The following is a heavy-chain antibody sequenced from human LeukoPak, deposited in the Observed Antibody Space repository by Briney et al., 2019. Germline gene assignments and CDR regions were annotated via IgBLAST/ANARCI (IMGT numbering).Heavy chain of an antibody. D-gene: IGHD5-12*01. CDR1: GGSISSGGYY. Sequence: SETLSLTCTVSGGSISSGGYYWSWIRQHPGKGLEWIGYIYCSGSTYYNPSLKSRVTISVDTSKNQFSLKLSSVTAADTAVYYCARIASTDYKPNRFDPWGQGTLVTVSS. J-gene: IGHJ5*02. CDR2: IYCSGST. CDR3: ARIASTDYKPNRFDP. V-gene: IGHV4-31*03.